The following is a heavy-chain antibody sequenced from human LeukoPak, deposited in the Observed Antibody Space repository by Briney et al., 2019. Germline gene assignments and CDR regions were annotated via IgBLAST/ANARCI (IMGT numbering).Heavy chain of an antibody. CDR1: GYSISSGYY. J-gene: IGHJ4*02. Sequence: SETLSLTCTVSGYSISSGYYWGWIRQPPGKGLEWIGNIHHSGTTYYNPSLKSRVTISVDTSKNQFSLKVSFVTAADTAVYYCARGHLPDYWGQGTLVTVSS. V-gene: IGHV4-38-2*02. CDR3: ARGHLPDY. CDR2: IHHSGTT.